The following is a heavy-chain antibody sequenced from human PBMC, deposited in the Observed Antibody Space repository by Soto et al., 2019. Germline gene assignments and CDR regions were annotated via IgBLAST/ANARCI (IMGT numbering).Heavy chain of an antibody. CDR2: SSNSGSFT. V-gene: IGHV3-11*06. D-gene: IGHD1-1*01. J-gene: IGHJ4*02. Sequence: PGGSLRLSCAASVFTFSAHYMSWIRQSPGKGLEWIGYSSNSGSFTGYADSVKGRFSISRDNAKNSLYLQINSRRGDDTAIYYCVRSGDNYNLLDYWGQGTPVTVSS. CDR3: VRSGDNYNLLDY. CDR1: VFTFSAHY.